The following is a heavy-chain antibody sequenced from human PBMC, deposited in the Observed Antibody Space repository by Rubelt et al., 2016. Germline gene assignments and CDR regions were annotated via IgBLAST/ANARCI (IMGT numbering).Heavy chain of an antibody. D-gene: IGHD6-13*01. V-gene: IGHV4-34*01. Sequence: QVQLQQWGAGLLKPSETLSLTCAVYGGSFSGYYWSWIRQPPGKGLEWIGEINHSGSTNYNPSLKSRVTISVATSKIQFSLKLSSVTAADTAVYDCARGRRGSSSWLGRDYYGMDVWGQGTTVTVSS. J-gene: IGHJ6*02. CDR1: GGSFSGYY. CDR2: INHSGST. CDR3: ARGRRGSSSWLGRDYYGMDV.